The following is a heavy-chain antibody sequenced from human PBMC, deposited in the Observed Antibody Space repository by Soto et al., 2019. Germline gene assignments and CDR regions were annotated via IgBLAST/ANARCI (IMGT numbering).Heavy chain of an antibody. J-gene: IGHJ4*02. CDR3: ARVVRGDSSSWYSLVDY. D-gene: IGHD6-13*01. CDR1: GGSISSGGYY. CDR2: IYYSGST. V-gene: IGHV4-31*03. Sequence: QVQLQESGPGLVKPSQTLSLTCTVSGGSISSGGYYWSWIRQHPGKGLEWIGYIYYSGSTYYNPSLKSRVTISVDTCNNRFSLKLSSVTAAVTAVYYCARVVRGDSSSWYSLVDYWGQGTLVTVSS.